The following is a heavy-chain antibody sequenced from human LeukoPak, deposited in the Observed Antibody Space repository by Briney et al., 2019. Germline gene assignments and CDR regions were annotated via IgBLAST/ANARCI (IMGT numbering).Heavy chain of an antibody. D-gene: IGHD1-26*01. Sequence: SETLSLTCAVYGGSFSGYYWSWIRQPPGKGLEWIGEINHSGSINYNPSLKSRVTISVDTSKNQFSLKLSSVAAADTAVYYCASSGATTSGYWGQGTLVTVSS. J-gene: IGHJ4*02. CDR3: ASSGATTSGY. V-gene: IGHV4-34*01. CDR1: GGSFSGYY. CDR2: INHSGSI.